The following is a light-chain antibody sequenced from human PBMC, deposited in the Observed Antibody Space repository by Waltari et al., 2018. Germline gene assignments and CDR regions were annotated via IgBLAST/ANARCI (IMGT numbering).Light chain of an antibody. CDR2: GAS. Sequence: SCRAVQSISRYLAWYQQQPGQAPRLLIYGASTRATGIPDRFSGSGSGTDFSLTISGLVPEDSAVYYCQHHFRLPATFGQGTKVEIK. CDR3: QHHFRLPAT. J-gene: IGKJ1*01. V-gene: IGKV3-20*01. CDR1: QSISRY.